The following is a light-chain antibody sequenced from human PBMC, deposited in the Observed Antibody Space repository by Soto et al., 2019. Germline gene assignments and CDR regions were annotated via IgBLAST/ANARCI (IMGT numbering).Light chain of an antibody. CDR3: QQGNTWPWT. Sequence: EIVLPQYPGTLSLSPGERATLSCRASQSVSSNYLAWYQQKLGQAPRLLIYAASDRATGIPGRFSGSGSGTDFTLIISSLEPEDFAFYYCQQGNTWPWTFGQGTKVDIK. J-gene: IGKJ1*01. V-gene: IGKV3D-20*02. CDR2: AAS. CDR1: QSVSSNY.